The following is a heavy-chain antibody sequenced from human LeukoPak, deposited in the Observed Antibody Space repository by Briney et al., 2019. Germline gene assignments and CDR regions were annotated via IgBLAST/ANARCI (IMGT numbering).Heavy chain of an antibody. CDR2: ISSSSYI. V-gene: IGHV3-21*01. D-gene: IGHD5-24*01. Sequence: GGSLRLSCAASGFTFSSYSMNWVRQAPGKGLEWVSSISSSSYIYYADSVKGRFTISRDNAKNSLYLQMNSLRAEDTAVYYCASSSRDGYNLDWGQGTLVTVSS. J-gene: IGHJ4*02. CDR1: GFTFSSYS. CDR3: ASSSRDGYNLD.